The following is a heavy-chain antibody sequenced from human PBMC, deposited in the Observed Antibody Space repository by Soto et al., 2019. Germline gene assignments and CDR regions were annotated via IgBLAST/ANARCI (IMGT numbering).Heavy chain of an antibody. Sequence: ASETLSLTCTVSGGSISSYYWSWIRQPPGKGLEWIGYIYYSGSTNYNPSLKSRVTISVDTSKNQFSLKLSSVTAADTAVYYCAREEDAFDIWGQGTMVTVSS. V-gene: IGHV4-59*01. CDR3: AREEDAFDI. CDR1: GGSISSYY. CDR2: IYYSGST. J-gene: IGHJ3*02.